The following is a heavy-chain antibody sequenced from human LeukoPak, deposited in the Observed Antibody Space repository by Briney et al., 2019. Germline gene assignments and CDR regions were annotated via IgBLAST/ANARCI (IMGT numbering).Heavy chain of an antibody. CDR1: GYTFTSYA. CDR3: AREASEVVVVIDEGNDAFDI. J-gene: IGHJ3*02. D-gene: IGHD3-22*01. Sequence: GASVKVSCKASGYTFTSYAMHWVRQAPGQRLELMGWINAGNGNTKYSQEFQGRVTITRDTSTSTAYMELRSLGSDDTAVYYCAREASEVVVVIDEGNDAFDIWGQGTMVTVSS. V-gene: IGHV1-3*01. CDR2: INAGNGNT.